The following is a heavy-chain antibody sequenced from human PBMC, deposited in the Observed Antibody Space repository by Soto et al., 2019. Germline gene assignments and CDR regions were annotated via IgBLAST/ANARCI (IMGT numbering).Heavy chain of an antibody. CDR3: AKDGRFLEWPYHRGSGFDY. CDR2: ISYDGSNK. V-gene: IGHV3-30*18. CDR1: GFTFSSYG. Sequence: QVQLVEAGGGVVQPGRSLRLACAASGFTFSSYGMHWVRQAPGKGLEGVAVISYDGSNKYYADSVKVRFTISRDNSKNTLYLQMNSLRAEDTAVYYCAKDGRFLEWPYHRGSGFDYWGQGTLVTVSS. D-gene: IGHD3-3*01. J-gene: IGHJ4*02.